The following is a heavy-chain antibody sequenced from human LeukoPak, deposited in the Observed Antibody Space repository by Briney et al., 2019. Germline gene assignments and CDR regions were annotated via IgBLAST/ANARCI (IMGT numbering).Heavy chain of an antibody. CDR3: AREFFDY. Sequence: SETLSLTCTVSGGAIGSYYWSWIRQPPGKGLEWIGYIYYRGTTNYNPSLKSRVTISVDTSKNQFSLKLSSVTAADTAVYYCAREFFDYWGQGTLVTVSS. CDR1: GGAIGSYY. CDR2: IYYRGTT. J-gene: IGHJ4*02. V-gene: IGHV4-59*01.